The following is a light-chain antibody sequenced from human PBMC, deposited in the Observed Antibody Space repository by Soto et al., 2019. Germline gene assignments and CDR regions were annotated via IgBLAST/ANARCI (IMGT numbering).Light chain of an antibody. CDR3: QQHHYCPYT. CDR1: QDIQNY. J-gene: IGKJ2*01. Sequence: DVQMTQSPCSLSASVGDRVTITCQASQDIQNYINWYQRTLGKAPKLLIFDASNLQPGVASRFSGRASWTDFFLTISSLHTEDFATYFFQQHHYCPYTFGQGTKLLIK. V-gene: IGKV1-33*01. CDR2: DAS.